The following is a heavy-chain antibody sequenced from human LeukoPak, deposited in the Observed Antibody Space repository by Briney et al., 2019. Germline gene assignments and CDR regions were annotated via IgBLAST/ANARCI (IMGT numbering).Heavy chain of an antibody. V-gene: IGHV4-38-2*02. D-gene: IGHD2-15*01. CDR2: IYHSGST. CDR3: ARDYCSGGSCYPHYSMDV. CDR1: GYSISSGYY. Sequence: SETLSLTCTVSGYSISSGYYWGWIRQPPGKGLEWIGSIYHSGSTYYNPSLKSRVTMSVDTSKNQVSLKLSSVTAADTAVYYCARDYCSGGSCYPHYSMDVWGKGTTVTISS. J-gene: IGHJ6*03.